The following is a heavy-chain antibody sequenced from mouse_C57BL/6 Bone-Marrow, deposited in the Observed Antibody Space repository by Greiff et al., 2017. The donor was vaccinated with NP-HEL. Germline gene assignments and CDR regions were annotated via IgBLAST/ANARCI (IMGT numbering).Heavy chain of an antibody. V-gene: IGHV1-69*01. CDR1: GYTFSSYW. CDR3: ARELFDYDYDGSDMDY. J-gene: IGHJ4*01. D-gene: IGHD2-4*01. CDR2: IDPADSYT. Sequence: QVQLQQSGAELVMPGASVKLSCKASGYTFSSYWMPWVKQRPGKGLEWIGGIDPADSYTNYTEKFKGKSTLTGDKSSSTAYMQLSSLTSEGSAFYYWARELFDYDYDGSDMDYWGQGTAVTVSS.